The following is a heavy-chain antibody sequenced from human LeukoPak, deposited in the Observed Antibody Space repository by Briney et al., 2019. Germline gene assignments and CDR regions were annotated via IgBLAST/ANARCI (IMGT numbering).Heavy chain of an antibody. CDR2: IIPIFGTA. CDR1: GGTFSSYA. CDR3: ARDLARKSPSWYPPLD. V-gene: IGHV1-69*05. J-gene: IGHJ4*02. D-gene: IGHD6-13*01. Sequence: VASVKVSCKASGGTFSSYAISWVRRAPGQGLEWMGRIIPIFGTANYAQKFQGRVTITTDESTSTAYMELSSLRSEDTAVYYCARDLARKSPSWYPPLDWGQGTLVTVSS.